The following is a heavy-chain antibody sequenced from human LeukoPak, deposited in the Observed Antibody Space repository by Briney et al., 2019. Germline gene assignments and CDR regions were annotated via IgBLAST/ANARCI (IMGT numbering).Heavy chain of an antibody. J-gene: IGHJ3*02. Sequence: ASVKVSCKASGYTFTSYGISWVRQAPGQGLEWMGWISAYNGNTNYAQKLQGRVTMTTDTSTSTAYMELRSLRSDDTAVYYCARDQRYFDWSTPNDAFDIWGQGTMVTVSS. CDR3: ARDQRYFDWSTPNDAFDI. V-gene: IGHV1-18*01. CDR1: GYTFTSYG. CDR2: ISAYNGNT. D-gene: IGHD3-9*01.